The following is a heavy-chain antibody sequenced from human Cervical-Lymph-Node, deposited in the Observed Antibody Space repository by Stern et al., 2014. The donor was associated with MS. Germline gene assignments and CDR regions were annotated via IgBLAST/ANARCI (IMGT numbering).Heavy chain of an antibody. Sequence: QLVQSGAEVKKPGSSVKVSCKASGGTFSSYAISWVRQAPGQGLEWMGGIIPIFGTANYAQKFQGRVTITADESTSTAYMELSSLRSEDTAVYYCAREAMVRGVTRSRYGMDVWGQGTTVTVSS. CDR3: AREAMVRGVTRSRYGMDV. CDR1: GGTFSSYA. V-gene: IGHV1-69*01. CDR2: IIPIFGTA. D-gene: IGHD3-10*01. J-gene: IGHJ6*02.